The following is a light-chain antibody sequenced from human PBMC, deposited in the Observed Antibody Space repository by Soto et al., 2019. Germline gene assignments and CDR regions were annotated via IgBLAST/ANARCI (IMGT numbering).Light chain of an antibody. CDR2: GAS. V-gene: IGKV3-15*01. Sequence: IVLTQSPATLSVSPGGRATLSCSASQSISDTLAWYQQKPGQAPRLLIYGASTRATGIPARFSGSGSGTDFTLTISSVRPEDLGSFYCQQAFNSPITFGQGTRLEIK. J-gene: IGKJ5*01. CDR1: QSISDT. CDR3: QQAFNSPIT.